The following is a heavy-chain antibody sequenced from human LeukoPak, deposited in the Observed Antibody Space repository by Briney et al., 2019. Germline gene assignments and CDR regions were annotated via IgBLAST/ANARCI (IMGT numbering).Heavy chain of an antibody. V-gene: IGHV1-3*01. CDR2: INAGNGNT. CDR3: ASEGIGARVGGGAFDI. D-gene: IGHD1-26*01. J-gene: IGHJ3*02. CDR1: GYTFTSYA. Sequence: ASVKVSCKASGYTFTSYAMHWVRQAPGQRLEWMGWINAGNGNTKYSQKFQGRVTITRDTSASTAYMELSSLRSEDTAVYYCASEGIGARVGGGAFDIWGQGTMVTVSS.